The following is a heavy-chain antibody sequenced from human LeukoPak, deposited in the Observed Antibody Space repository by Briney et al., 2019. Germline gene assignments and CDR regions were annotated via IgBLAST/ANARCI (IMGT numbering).Heavy chain of an antibody. V-gene: IGHV3-15*01. CDR3: TTVGYYDSSAPY. D-gene: IGHD3-22*01. CDR1: RFTFSIGW. J-gene: IGHJ4*02. Sequence: PGGSLRLSCAASRFTFSIGWMSWVRQAPGKGLEWVGRIKNKADGGTTDLAAPVKGRFTISRDDSKNTLYVQMNSLKTEDTAVYYCTTVGYYDSSAPYWGQGTLVTVSS. CDR2: IKNKADGGTT.